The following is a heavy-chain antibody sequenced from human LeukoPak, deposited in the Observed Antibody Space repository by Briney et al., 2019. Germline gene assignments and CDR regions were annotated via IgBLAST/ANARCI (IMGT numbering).Heavy chain of an antibody. V-gene: IGHV3-30-3*01. CDR3: ARGDSSGWYYFDY. CDR1: GFTFSSYA. CDR2: ISYDGSNK. Sequence: GGSLRLSCAASGFTFSSYAMHWVRQAPGKGLEWVAVISYDGSNKYYADYVKGRFTIYRDNSKNTLYLQMNSLRAEDTAVYYCARGDSSGWYYFDYWGQGTLVTVSS. D-gene: IGHD6-19*01. J-gene: IGHJ4*02.